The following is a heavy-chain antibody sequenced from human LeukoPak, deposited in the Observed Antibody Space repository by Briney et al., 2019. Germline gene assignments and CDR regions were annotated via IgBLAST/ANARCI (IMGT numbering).Heavy chain of an antibody. CDR1: GFTFSSYW. CDR3: ARGSTVTTFDY. D-gene: IGHD4-17*01. J-gene: IGHJ4*02. V-gene: IGHV3-7*01. CDR2: IKQDGSEK. Sequence: PGGSLKLSCAASGFTFSSYWMSWVRQAPGKGLEWVANIKQDGSEKYYVDSVKGRFTISRDDAKNSLYLQMNSLRAEDTAVYYCARGSTVTTFDYWGQGTLVTVSS.